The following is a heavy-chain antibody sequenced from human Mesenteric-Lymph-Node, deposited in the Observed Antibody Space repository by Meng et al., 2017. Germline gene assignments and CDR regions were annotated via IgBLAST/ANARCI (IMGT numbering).Heavy chain of an antibody. D-gene: IGHD3-22*01. V-gene: IGHV4-34*01. CDR1: CGSFSGYY. CDR3: ARDFYDSGGYYGAFDGFDP. J-gene: IGHJ5*02. Sequence: SETLSLTCAVYCGSFSGYYWSWIRQPPGKGPEWIGAINHSGSTNYNPSLKSRVTISVDTSKNQFSLKLSSVTAADTAVYYCARDFYDSGGYYGAFDGFDPWGQGTLVTVSS. CDR2: INHSGST.